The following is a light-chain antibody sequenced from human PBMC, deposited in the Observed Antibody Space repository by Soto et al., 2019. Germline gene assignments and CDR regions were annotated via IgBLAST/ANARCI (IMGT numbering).Light chain of an antibody. V-gene: IGKV3-15*01. J-gene: IGKJ1*01. Sequence: EMVMTQSPATLSVSPGERATLSCRASQSVSSNLAWYQQKPGQAPRLLIYGASTRATGIPARFSGSGSGTEFTLTISSLQSEDFAVYYCQHYGRSPTWTFGQGTNVDIK. CDR2: GAS. CDR3: QHYGRSPTWT. CDR1: QSVSSN.